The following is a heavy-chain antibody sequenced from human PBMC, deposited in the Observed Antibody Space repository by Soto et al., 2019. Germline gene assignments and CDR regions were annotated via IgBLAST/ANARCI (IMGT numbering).Heavy chain of an antibody. CDR2: IIPIFGTA. Sequence: GGSLRLSCAASGGTFSSYAISWVRQAPGQGLEWMGGIIPIFGTANYAQKFQGRVTITADESTSTAYMELSSLRSEDTAVYYCAREKIQLWSTYYYYYGMDVWGQGTTVTVSS. D-gene: IGHD5-18*01. CDR1: GGTFSSYA. J-gene: IGHJ6*02. CDR3: AREKIQLWSTYYYYYGMDV. V-gene: IGHV1-69*01.